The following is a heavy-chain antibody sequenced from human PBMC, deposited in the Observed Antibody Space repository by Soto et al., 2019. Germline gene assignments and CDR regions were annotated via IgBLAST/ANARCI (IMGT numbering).Heavy chain of an antibody. V-gene: IGHV1-69*12. CDR3: ARGNHRWLQLWYFDR. D-gene: IGHD5-12*01. J-gene: IGHJ2*01. CDR2: IIPIFGTV. Sequence: QVQLVQSGAEVKKPGSSVKVSCKASGGTFSNYPISWVRQAPGQGLEWMGGIIPIFGTVNYAQKFQGRVTNTADESTSTAYMELSSLRSEDTAVYYCARGNHRWLQLWYFDRWGRGTLVTVSS. CDR1: GGTFSNYP.